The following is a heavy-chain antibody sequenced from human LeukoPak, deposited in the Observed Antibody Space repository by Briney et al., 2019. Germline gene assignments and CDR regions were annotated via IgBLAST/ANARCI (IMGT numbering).Heavy chain of an antibody. CDR1: GYTFTSYG. CDR2: ISAYNGNT. V-gene: IGHV1-18*01. J-gene: IGHJ4*02. D-gene: IGHD6-19*01. CDR3: ARDRGGAVAGLVGY. Sequence: ASVKVSCKASGYTFTSYGISWVRQAPGQGLEWMGWISAYNGNTNYVQKLQGRVTMTTDTSTSTAYMELRSLRSDDTAVYYCARDRGGAVAGLVGYWGQGTLVTVSS.